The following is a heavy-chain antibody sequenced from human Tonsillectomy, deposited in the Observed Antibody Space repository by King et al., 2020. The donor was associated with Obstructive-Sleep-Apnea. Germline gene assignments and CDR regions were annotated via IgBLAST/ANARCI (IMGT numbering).Heavy chain of an antibody. V-gene: IGHV1-18*01. CDR3: ARDEAVPWETLQVVFDI. CDR2: ISGYNGNT. J-gene: IGHJ3*02. D-gene: IGHD1-26*01. CDR1: GYTFSSYG. Sequence: VQLVQSGPEVKKPGASVKVSCRASGYTFSSYGISWVRQAPGQGLQWMGWISGYNGNTNYAQKFQGRVTMTTDTSTSTAYMELRSLRSDDTAVYHCARDEAVPWETLQVVFDIWGQGTRVTVSS.